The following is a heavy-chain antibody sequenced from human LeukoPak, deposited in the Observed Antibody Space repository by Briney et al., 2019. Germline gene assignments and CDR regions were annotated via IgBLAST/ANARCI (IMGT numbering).Heavy chain of an antibody. J-gene: IGHJ4*02. Sequence: ASVKVSCKASGYSFTNYDINWVRQVTGQGLEWMGWMNPSSGNTGFAQKFQGRVTLTRDTSITTAHMELSSLRSEDTAVYYCVRGRITVAMYYFDSWGQGTLVTVSS. CDR1: GYSFTNYD. D-gene: IGHD6-19*01. CDR3: VRGRITVAMYYFDS. CDR2: MNPSSGNT. V-gene: IGHV1-8*01.